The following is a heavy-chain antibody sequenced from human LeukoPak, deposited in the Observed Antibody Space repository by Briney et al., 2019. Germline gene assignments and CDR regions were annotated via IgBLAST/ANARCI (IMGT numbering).Heavy chain of an antibody. D-gene: IGHD1-26*01. Sequence: GGSLRLSCAASGFTFSRYSMHWVRQAPGKGLVRVSRINGDGSRTIYADSVKGRFTISRDNAKNTVFLQMNSLRVEDTAVYYCVRGGSPPEALGDAFDIWGQGTMVTVSS. J-gene: IGHJ3*02. CDR1: GFTFSRYS. CDR3: VRGGSPPEALGDAFDI. CDR2: INGDGSRT. V-gene: IGHV3-74*01.